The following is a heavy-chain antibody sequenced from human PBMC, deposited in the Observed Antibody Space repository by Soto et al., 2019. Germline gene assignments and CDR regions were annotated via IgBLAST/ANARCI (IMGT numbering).Heavy chain of an antibody. V-gene: IGHV1-18*01. Sequence: ASVKVSCKASGYTFTSYGISWVRQAPGQGLEWMGWISAYNGNTNYAQKLQGRVTMTTDTSTSTAYMGLRSLRSDDTAVYYCVRAYDSSGYQGVLNWFDPWGQGTLVTVSS. CDR1: GYTFTSYG. CDR2: ISAYNGNT. D-gene: IGHD3-22*01. J-gene: IGHJ5*02. CDR3: VRAYDSSGYQGVLNWFDP.